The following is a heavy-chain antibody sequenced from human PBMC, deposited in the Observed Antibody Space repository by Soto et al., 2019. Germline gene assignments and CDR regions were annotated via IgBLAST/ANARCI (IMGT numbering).Heavy chain of an antibody. Sequence: SDTLSFTCSLPGNSISSHIYYWGWIRQPPGKGLEWIATVHYSGSTYYSPSLKSRVIISGDTSNNQFSLRLNSVTAADTAVYYCARQHYYDSSGYYTWNWGQG. V-gene: IGHV4-39*01. CDR1: GNSISSHIYY. D-gene: IGHD3-22*01. CDR3: ARQHYYDSSGYYTWN. CDR2: VHYSGST. J-gene: IGHJ1*01.